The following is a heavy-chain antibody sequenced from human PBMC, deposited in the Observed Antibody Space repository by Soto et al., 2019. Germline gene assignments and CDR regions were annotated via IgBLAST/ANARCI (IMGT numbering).Heavy chain of an antibody. CDR2: ISSSSSYI. CDR3: ASGVDCSGGSCYQHYYYYYGMDV. Sequence: PGGSLRLSCAASGFTFSSYSMNWVRQAPGKGLEWVSSISSSSSYIYYADSVKGRFTISRDNAKNSLYLQMNSLRAEDTAVYYCASGVDCSGGSCYQHYYYYYGMDVWGQGTTVTVSS. J-gene: IGHJ6*02. V-gene: IGHV3-21*01. CDR1: GFTFSSYS. D-gene: IGHD2-15*01.